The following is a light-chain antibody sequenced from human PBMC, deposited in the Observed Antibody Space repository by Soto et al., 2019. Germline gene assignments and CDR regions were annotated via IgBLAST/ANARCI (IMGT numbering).Light chain of an antibody. Sequence: DTQMTQSPSSLSASIGDRVTITCRASQGIRTYLAWYQQKPGKVPRLRIYAASTLQSGVPSRFSGSGSGTDFTLTSSSLQPEDVATYYCMQHTHWPHTFGQGTKVDIK. CDR3: MQHTHWPHT. CDR1: QGIRTY. V-gene: IGKV1-27*01. J-gene: IGKJ1*01. CDR2: AAS.